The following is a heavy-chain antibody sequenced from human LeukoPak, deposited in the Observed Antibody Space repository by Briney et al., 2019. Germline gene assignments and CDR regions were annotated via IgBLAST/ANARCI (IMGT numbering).Heavy chain of an antibody. V-gene: IGHV4-59*08. CDR3: ARHGVGCSGGSCYSRATTSLYYFDY. D-gene: IGHD2-15*01. CDR1: GGSISSYY. Sequence: SETLSLTCTVSGGSISSYYWSWIRQPPGKGLEWIGHVYYSGSTNYNPSLKSRVTISVDTSKNQFSLILSSVTAADTAVYYCARHGVGCSGGSCYSRATTSLYYFDYWGQGTLVTVSS. J-gene: IGHJ4*02. CDR2: VYYSGST.